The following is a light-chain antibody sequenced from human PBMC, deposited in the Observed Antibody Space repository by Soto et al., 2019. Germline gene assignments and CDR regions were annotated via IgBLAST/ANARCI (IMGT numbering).Light chain of an antibody. V-gene: IGKV3-15*01. J-gene: IGKJ3*01. CDR3: QQYNNWPFT. Sequence: IVMTQPPATLSVSPGERATLSCRASQSVSSTLAWNQQKPGQAPRLRIYGASTRATDIPARFSGSGSGTEFTLTISGLQSEDFAIYSCQQYNNWPFTFGPGTKVDI. CDR2: GAS. CDR1: QSVSST.